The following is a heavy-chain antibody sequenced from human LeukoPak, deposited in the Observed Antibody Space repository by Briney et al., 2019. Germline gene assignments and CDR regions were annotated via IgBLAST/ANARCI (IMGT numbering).Heavy chain of an antibody. CDR1: GGSISSGDSF. D-gene: IGHD2-2*01. CDR2: IHYKGSP. J-gene: IGHJ4*02. V-gene: IGHV4-30-4*01. CDR3: ARLVCTSANCYAPSRFDF. Sequence: SETLSLTCNVSGGSISSGDSFWSWIRRPPGKGLEWIGHIHYKGSPFYNPSLKSRLNISVHTSKNQMSLRLSSITAADTAVYYCARLVCTSANCYAPSRFDFWGQGTLVTVSS.